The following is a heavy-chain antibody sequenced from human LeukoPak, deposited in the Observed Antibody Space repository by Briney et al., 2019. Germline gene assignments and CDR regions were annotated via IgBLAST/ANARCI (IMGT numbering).Heavy chain of an antibody. CDR2: IYSGGST. V-gene: IGHV3-66*01. D-gene: IGHD3-16*01. J-gene: IGHJ6*02. CDR1: GFTVSSNY. Sequence: PGGSLRLSCAASGFTVSSNYMSWVRQAPGKGLEWVSVIYSGGSTYYADSVKGRFTISRDNSKNTLYLQMNSLRAEDTAVYYCARELRIARFGYYYYGMDVWGQGTTVTVSS. CDR3: ARELRIARFGYYYYGMDV.